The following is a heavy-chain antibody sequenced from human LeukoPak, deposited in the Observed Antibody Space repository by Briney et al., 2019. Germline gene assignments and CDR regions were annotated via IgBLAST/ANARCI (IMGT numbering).Heavy chain of an antibody. CDR2: INPDGSTT. V-gene: IGHV3-74*01. J-gene: IGHJ4*02. CDR3: AKSPARGGYSYGYGLDY. Sequence: GSLRLSCAASGFTLSTYWMHWVRQAPGKGLVWVSRINPDGSTTTYADSVEGRFTISRDNAKNTLYLQMNSLRAEDTAVYYCAKSPARGGYSYGYGLDYWGQGTLVTVSS. D-gene: IGHD5-18*01. CDR1: GFTLSTYW.